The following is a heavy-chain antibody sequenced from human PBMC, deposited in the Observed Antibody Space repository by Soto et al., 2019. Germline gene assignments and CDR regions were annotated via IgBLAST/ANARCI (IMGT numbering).Heavy chain of an antibody. V-gene: IGHV1-2*04. CDR2: INPNSGGT. D-gene: IGHD6-13*01. CDR3: ARSLSGVAAAGTGNYFDY. J-gene: IGHJ4*02. CDR1: GYTFTGYY. Sequence: ASVKVSCTASGYTFTGYYMHWVRQAPGQGLEWMGWINPNSGGTNYAQKFQGWVTMTRDTSISTAYKELSRLRSDDTAVYYCARSLSGVAAAGTGNYFDYWGQGTLVTVSS.